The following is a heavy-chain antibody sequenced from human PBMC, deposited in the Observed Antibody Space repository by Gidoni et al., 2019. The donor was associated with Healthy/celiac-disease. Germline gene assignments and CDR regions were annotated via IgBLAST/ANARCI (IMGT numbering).Heavy chain of an antibody. CDR3: AREGGEYCSSTSCYDAFDI. D-gene: IGHD2-2*01. J-gene: IGHJ3*02. Sequence: VQLVKSGGGLVQPGGSRRRSCAASGFTFSSYRLSWVRQAPGKGLEWVANIKQAGSEKYYVDSVKGRFTISRDNAKNSLYLQMNSLRAEDTAVYYCAREGGEYCSSTSCYDAFDIWGQGTMVTVSS. CDR1: GFTFSSYR. V-gene: IGHV3-7*01. CDR2: IKQAGSEK.